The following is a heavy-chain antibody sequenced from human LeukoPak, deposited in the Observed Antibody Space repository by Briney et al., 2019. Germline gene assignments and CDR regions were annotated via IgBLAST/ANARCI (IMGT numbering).Heavy chain of an antibody. CDR1: GGSMSSYH. J-gene: IGHJ3*02. CDR3: ARATTAKGAFDI. CDR2: IYYSGST. D-gene: IGHD1-26*01. V-gene: IGHV4-59*01. Sequence: SETLSLTCTVSGGSMSSYHWSWIRQPPGKGLEWIGYIYYSGSTNYNPSLKSRVTISVDTSKNQFSLKLSSVTAADTAVYYCARATTAKGAFDIWGQGTMVTVSS.